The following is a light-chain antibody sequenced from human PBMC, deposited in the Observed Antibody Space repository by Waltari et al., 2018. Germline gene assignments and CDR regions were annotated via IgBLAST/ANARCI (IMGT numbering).Light chain of an antibody. CDR3: QQYNRWPPIT. Sequence: EIVMTPSPATLSVSPGETATLSCRASKSVSSNVAWYQKKPGHAPSLLIYDASTRATSIPAKFRGSGSGTEFTLTISSLQSEDFAVYYCQQYNRWPPITFGHGTRLEIK. J-gene: IGKJ5*01. CDR2: DAS. CDR1: KSVSSN. V-gene: IGKV3-15*01.